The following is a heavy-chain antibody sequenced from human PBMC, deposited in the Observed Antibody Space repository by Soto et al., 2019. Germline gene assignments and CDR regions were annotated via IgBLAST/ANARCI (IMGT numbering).Heavy chain of an antibody. Sequence: EVQLLESGGGLAQPGGSLRLSCAASGFTFSSYSMNWVRQAPGKGLEWVSIISGSGGVTSYADSVKGRFTISRDNTKNSLFPQKKSQRDEYPAVYYCGKVTECVVSRCDDGIDIWGHGALVTDS. CDR3: GKVTECVVSRCDDGIDI. CDR2: ISGSGGVT. CDR1: GFTFSSYS. V-gene: IGHV3-23*01. D-gene: IGHD3-3*01. J-gene: IGHJ3*02.